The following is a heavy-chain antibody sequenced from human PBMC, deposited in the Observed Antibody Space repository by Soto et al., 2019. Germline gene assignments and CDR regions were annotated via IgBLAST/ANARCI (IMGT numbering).Heavy chain of an antibody. V-gene: IGHV4-59*01. CDR2: IHYSGST. CDR1: GCSIPGYF. J-gene: IGHJ4*02. Sequence: ALVPLSLTCPVPGCSIPGYFWSRIRPPPGKGLEWIGYIHYSGSTNYNPSLKSRVTISVDTSKNQFSLKLSSVTAADTDVYYCATNLKYGGQVPLVTVSS. CDR3: ATNLKY.